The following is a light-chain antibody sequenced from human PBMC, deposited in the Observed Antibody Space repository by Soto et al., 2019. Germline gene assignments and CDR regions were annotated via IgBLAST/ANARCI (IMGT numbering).Light chain of an antibody. V-gene: IGKV3-11*01. CDR3: QQRSIWPPWT. Sequence: EIVLTQSPATLSLSPGERATLTCRASQSVSNFLAWYQHKPGQAPRLLIYDASIRATGVPARFSGSGSGTDFSLTISSLEPEDFAIYYCQQRSIWPPWTFGQGTKWIS. CDR2: DAS. CDR1: QSVSNF. J-gene: IGKJ1*01.